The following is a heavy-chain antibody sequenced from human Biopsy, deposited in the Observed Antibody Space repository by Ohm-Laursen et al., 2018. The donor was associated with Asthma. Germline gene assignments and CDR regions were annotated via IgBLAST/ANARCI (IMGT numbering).Heavy chain of an antibody. D-gene: IGHD3-3*01. CDR3: ARDVMEWYLPAFDF. CDR2: GGSYYGGGLK. Sequence: SLRLSCAAPGFTFRSYAMHWVRQAPGKGLEWVAVGGSYYGGGLKYYADSVNGRFTVSRDDSKNTLHLQMNSLRPDDTAVYYCARDVMEWYLPAFDFWGQGTLVTVSS. V-gene: IGHV3-30-3*01. CDR1: GFTFRSYA. J-gene: IGHJ4*02.